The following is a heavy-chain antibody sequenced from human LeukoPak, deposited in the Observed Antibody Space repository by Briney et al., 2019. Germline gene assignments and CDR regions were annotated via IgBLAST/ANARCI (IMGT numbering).Heavy chain of an antibody. D-gene: IGHD4-17*01. Sequence: PSETLSLTCTVSGGSISSYYWSWIRQPPGKGLEWIGSIYYSGSTYYNPSLKSRVTISVDTSKNQFSLKLSSVTAADTAVYYCARVSHLRDFDYWGQGTLVTVSS. CDR1: GGSISSYY. CDR3: ARVSHLRDFDY. CDR2: IYYSGST. J-gene: IGHJ4*02. V-gene: IGHV4-39*07.